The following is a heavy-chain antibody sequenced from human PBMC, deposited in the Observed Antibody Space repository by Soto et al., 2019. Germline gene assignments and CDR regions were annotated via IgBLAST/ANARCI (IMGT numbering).Heavy chain of an antibody. CDR1: GGSFSGYY. CDR3: ARGGGVAVAGNDY. CDR2: INHSGST. D-gene: IGHD6-19*01. Sequence: PAETLSLTCAVYGGSFSGYYWSWIRQPPGKGLEWIGEINHSGSTNYNPSLKSRVTISVDTSKNQFSLKLSSVTAADTAVYYCARGGGVAVAGNDYWGQGTLVTVSS. J-gene: IGHJ4*02. V-gene: IGHV4-34*01.